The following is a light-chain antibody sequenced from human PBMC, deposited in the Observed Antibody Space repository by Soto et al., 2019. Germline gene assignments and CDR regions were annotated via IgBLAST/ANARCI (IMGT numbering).Light chain of an antibody. Sequence: QSGLTQPPSASGTPGRRFTISCSGSSSKNGSNCLCWRQHPPRTAPKPLSYSNIRRPSRVPDRFSGSKSGPSASLAITGLRSEHEADYYCATWDDSLSGHYVFGTGTKVTVL. CDR2: SNI. V-gene: IGLV1-47*02. CDR1: SSKNGSNC. CDR3: ATWDDSLSGHYV. J-gene: IGLJ1*01.